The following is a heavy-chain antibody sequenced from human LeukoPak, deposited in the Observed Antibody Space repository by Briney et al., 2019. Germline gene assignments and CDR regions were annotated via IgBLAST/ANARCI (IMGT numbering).Heavy chain of an antibody. CDR2: IYSGGST. CDR3: ARVVVRGVIDY. CDR1: GFTFSSYG. Sequence: GGSLRLSCAASGFTFSSYGMHWVRQAPGKGLEWVSVIYSGGSTYYADSVKGRFTISRDNSKNTLYLQMNSLRAEDTAVYYCARVVVRGVIDYWGQGTLVTVSS. V-gene: IGHV3-53*01. D-gene: IGHD3-10*01. J-gene: IGHJ4*02.